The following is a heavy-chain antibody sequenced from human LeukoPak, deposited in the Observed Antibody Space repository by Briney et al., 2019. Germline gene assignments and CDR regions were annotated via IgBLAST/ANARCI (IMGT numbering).Heavy chain of an antibody. D-gene: IGHD6-19*01. Sequence: GGSLRLSCAASGLTFSNAWVSWVRQAPGKGLEWVGRIKSKTHGGTTDYAAPVKRRFTISRDDSKNTLCLQMNSLKTEDTAVYYCTWGSSGWYRGGPGYWGQGTLVAVSS. CDR3: TWGSSGWYRGGPGY. V-gene: IGHV3-15*01. J-gene: IGHJ4*02. CDR1: GLTFSNAW. CDR2: IKSKTHGGTT.